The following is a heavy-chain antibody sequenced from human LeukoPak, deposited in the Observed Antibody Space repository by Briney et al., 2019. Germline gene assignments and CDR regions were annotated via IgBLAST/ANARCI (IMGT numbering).Heavy chain of an antibody. V-gene: IGHV3-11*04. CDR3: ARDRYSSSWYPTHFDY. D-gene: IGHD6-13*01. J-gene: IGHJ4*02. CDR1: GFTFSDYY. CDR2: ISSSGSTI. Sequence: GGSLRLSCAASGFTFSDYYMSWIRQAPGKGLEWVSYISSSGSTIYYADSVKGRFTISRDNAKNSLYLQMNSLRAEDTAVYYCARDRYSSSWYPTHFDYWGQGTLVTVSS.